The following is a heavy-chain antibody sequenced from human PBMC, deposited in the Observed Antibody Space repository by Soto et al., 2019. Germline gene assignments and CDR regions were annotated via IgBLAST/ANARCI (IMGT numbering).Heavy chain of an antibody. Sequence: QLQLQESGPGLVKPSETLSLTCSVSGGSISSTGHYWGWIRQPPGKGLEWIGNIYYAGSPYYNPFLKSRITISVDTSKNQFSLALTSVTAADTAVYYCARLMGVVTVDYWGQGALVTVSS. CDR2: IYYAGSP. CDR1: GGSISSTGHY. D-gene: IGHD2-21*02. V-gene: IGHV4-39*01. J-gene: IGHJ4*02. CDR3: ARLMGVVTVDY.